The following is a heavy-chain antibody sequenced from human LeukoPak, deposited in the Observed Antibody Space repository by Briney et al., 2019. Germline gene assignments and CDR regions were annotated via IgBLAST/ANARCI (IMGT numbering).Heavy chain of an antibody. V-gene: IGHV4-59*01. D-gene: IGHD3-3*01. CDR3: ARVASYDFWSGSNAFDI. Sequence: SETLSLTCTVSGGSISNYYWNWIRQPPGKGLEWIGYIYHSGSTYYNPSLKSRVTISVDRSKNQFSLKLSSVTAADTAVYYCARVASYDFWSGSNAFDIWGQGTMVTVSS. CDR2: IYHSGST. CDR1: GGSISNYY. J-gene: IGHJ3*02.